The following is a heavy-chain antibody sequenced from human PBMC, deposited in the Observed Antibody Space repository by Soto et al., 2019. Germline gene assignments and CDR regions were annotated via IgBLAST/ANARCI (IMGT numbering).Heavy chain of an antibody. CDR3: ARPEYSSSAGFDY. D-gene: IGHD6-6*01. J-gene: IGHJ4*02. V-gene: IGHV4-39*01. CDR2: IYYSGST. Sequence: KPSETLSLTCTVSGGSISSSSYYWGWIRQPPGKGLEWIGSIYYSGSTYYNPSLKSRVTISVDTSKNQFSLKLSSVTAADTAVYYCARPEYSSSAGFDYWGQGTLVTVS. CDR1: GGSISSSSYY.